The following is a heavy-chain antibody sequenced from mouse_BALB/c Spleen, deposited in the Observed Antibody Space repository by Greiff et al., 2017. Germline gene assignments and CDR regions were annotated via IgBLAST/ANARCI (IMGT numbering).Heavy chain of an antibody. CDR1: GYAFSSYW. CDR2: IYPGDGDT. D-gene: IGHD4-1*01. V-gene: IGHV1-80*01. CDR3: ARSGLELGPLDY. Sequence: LEESGAELVRPGSSVKISCKASGYAFSSYWMNWVKQRPGQGLEWIGQIYPGDGDTNYNGKFKGKATLTADKSSSTAYMQLSSLTSEDSAVYFCARSGLELGPLDYWGQGTTLTVSS. J-gene: IGHJ2*01.